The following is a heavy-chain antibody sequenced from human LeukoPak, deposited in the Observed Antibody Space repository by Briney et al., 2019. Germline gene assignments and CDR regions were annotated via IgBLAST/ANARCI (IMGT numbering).Heavy chain of an antibody. V-gene: IGHV2-5*02. CDR3: AHTHSSSWPRGGDDAFDI. CDR1: GFSLSTSGVG. CDR2: IYWDDDK. Sequence: SGPTLVKPTQTLTLTCTFSGFSLSTSGVGVGWIRQPPGKALEWLALIYWDDDKRYSPSLKSRLTITKDTSKNQVVLTMTNMDPVDTATYYCAHTHSSSWPRGGDDAFDIWGQGTMVTVSS. J-gene: IGHJ3*02. D-gene: IGHD6-13*01.